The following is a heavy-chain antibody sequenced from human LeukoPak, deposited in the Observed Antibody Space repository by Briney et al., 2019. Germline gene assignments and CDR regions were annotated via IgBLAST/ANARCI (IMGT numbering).Heavy chain of an antibody. CDR2: ISPDGGT. V-gene: IGHV4-34*01. D-gene: IGHD3-16*01. CDR1: GGAFRGYF. J-gene: IGHJ4*02. Sequence: SETLSLTCAVFGGAFRGYFWSGIRQPPGKGLEWSGQISPDGGTAYNPSLESRVTISIDTSKKQFSLNVNSVTAADTAVYYCVRHGGYNFDYWGQGTLVTVSS. CDR3: VRHGGYNFDY.